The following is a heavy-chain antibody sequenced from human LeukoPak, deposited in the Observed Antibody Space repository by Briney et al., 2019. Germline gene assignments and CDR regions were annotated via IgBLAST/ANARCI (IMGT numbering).Heavy chain of an antibody. Sequence: GGSLRLSCAASGFTFSSYAMSWVRQAPGKGLEWVSAISGSGGSTYYADSVKGRFTISRDNSKNTLYLQMNSLRAEDTAVYYCAKDYEFLTGGPYFDYWGQGTLVTVSS. J-gene: IGHJ4*02. D-gene: IGHD7-27*01. CDR1: GFTFSSYA. V-gene: IGHV3-23*01. CDR2: ISGSGGST. CDR3: AKDYEFLTGGPYFDY.